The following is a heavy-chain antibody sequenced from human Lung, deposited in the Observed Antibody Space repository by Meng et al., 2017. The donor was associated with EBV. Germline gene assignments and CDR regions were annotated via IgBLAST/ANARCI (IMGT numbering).Heavy chain of an antibody. CDR3: ARVGWRQWSFDL. V-gene: IGHV4-30-4*01. J-gene: IGHJ2*01. CDR1: GSSISSGDYY. CDR2: IYYSGST. D-gene: IGHD5-18*01. Sequence: QGQLQESGPGLVKPSQTLSLTCTVSGSSISSGDYYWSWIRQPPGKGLELIGHIYYSGSTSYNPPLKSRVTISVDTSNNQFSLKLSSVTAADTAVYYCARVGWRQWSFDLWGRGTLVTVSS.